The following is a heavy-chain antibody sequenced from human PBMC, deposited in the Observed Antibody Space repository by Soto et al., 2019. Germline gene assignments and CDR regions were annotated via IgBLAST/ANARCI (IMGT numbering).Heavy chain of an antibody. CDR3: ARLRLIPVAGTGAFAT. D-gene: IGHD6-19*01. CDR2: IYHSGST. CDR1: GELMSRCCY. V-gene: IGHV4-38-2*01. Sequence: SEARRDRRGGSGELMSRCCYCGWSRQPPGKGLEWIGSIYHSGSTYYNPSLKSRVTISVDTSKNQFSLKLSSVTAADTAVYYCARLRLIPVAGTGAFATRGQGPMVT. J-gene: IGHJ3*02.